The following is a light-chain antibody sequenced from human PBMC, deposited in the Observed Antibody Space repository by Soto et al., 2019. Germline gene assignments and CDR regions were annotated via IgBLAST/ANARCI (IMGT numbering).Light chain of an antibody. CDR2: EVN. CDR1: SSDVGNYDL. V-gene: IGLV2-23*02. CDR3: CSYAGSTTYVL. J-gene: IGLJ2*01. Sequence: QSALTQPASVSGSPGQSITISCTGTSSDVGNYDLVSWYQQYPGKAPKLMIYEVNKWPSGVSNRFSGSKSGNTASLTISGLQAEDEADYYCCSYAGSTTYVLFGGGTKLTVL.